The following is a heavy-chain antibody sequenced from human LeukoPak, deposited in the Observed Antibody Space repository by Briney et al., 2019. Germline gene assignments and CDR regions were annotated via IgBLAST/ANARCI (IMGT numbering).Heavy chain of an antibody. CDR2: ISGSGGST. J-gene: IGHJ4*02. V-gene: IGHV3-23*01. Sequence: GGSLRLSCEASGFTFSSYWMSWVRQAPGKGLEWVSAISGSGGSTYYADSVKGRFTISRDNSKNTLYLQMNSLRAEDTAVYYCAKAITMIRSCLWHWGQGTLVTVSS. CDR1: GFTFSSYW. CDR3: AKAITMIRSCLWH. D-gene: IGHD3-22*01.